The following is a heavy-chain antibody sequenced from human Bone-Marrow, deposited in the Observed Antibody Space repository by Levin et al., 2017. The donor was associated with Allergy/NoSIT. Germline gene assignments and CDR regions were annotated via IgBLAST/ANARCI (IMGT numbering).Heavy chain of an antibody. D-gene: IGHD1-7*01. CDR1: GFTFSDYA. J-gene: IGHJ4*02. CDR3: ARGTKIVGLDY. Sequence: GGSLRLSCAASGFTFSDYAMHWVRQAPGKGLEWVAVISYDGSNEYSADSVKGRFTISRDNSRNTLFLQMDSLRAEDTAVYYCARGTKIVGLDYWGQGTLVTVSS. V-gene: IGHV3-30*04. CDR2: ISYDGSNE.